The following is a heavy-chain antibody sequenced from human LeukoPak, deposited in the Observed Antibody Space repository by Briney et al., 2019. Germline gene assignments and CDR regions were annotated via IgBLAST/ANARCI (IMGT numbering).Heavy chain of an antibody. D-gene: IGHD3-10*01. Sequence: PGRSLRLSCAASGFTFSSYAMHWVRQAPGKGLEWVAVISYDGSNKYYADSVKGRFTISRDNSKNTLYLQMNSLRAEDTAVYYCARSWPTMVRGVVGWFDPWGQGTLVTVSS. CDR1: GFTFSSYA. CDR2: ISYDGSNK. V-gene: IGHV3-30-3*01. CDR3: ARSWPTMVRGVVGWFDP. J-gene: IGHJ5*02.